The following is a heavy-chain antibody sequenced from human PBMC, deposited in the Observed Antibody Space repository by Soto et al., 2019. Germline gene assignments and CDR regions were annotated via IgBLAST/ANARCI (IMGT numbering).Heavy chain of an antibody. J-gene: IGHJ4*01. CDR3: TDSSRTGTGLDF. CDR1: GYTFTSWD. D-gene: IGHD6-13*01. CDR2: MNPRSGNT. Sequence: ASVKVSCKASGYTFTSWDVYWVRQAAGQGLEWMRYMNPRSGNTGYEQKFQGRVTMTRDTSISTAYMELSSLTSDDTAVYYCTDSSRTGTGLDFWGPGTPVTVYS. V-gene: IGHV1-8*01.